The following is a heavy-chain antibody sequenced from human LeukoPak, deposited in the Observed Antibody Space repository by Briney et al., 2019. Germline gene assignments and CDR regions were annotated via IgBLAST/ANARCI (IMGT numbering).Heavy chain of an antibody. CDR1: GGSISSGGYY. V-gene: IGHV4-30-2*01. CDR3: ARDGDIVVVPAATRFDP. D-gene: IGHD2-2*01. CDR2: IYHSGST. J-gene: IGHJ5*02. Sequence: SETLSLTCTVSGGSISSGGYYWSWIRQPPGKGLEWIGYIYHSGSTYYNPSLKSRVTISVDRSKNQFSLKLSSVTAADTAVYYCARDGDIVVVPAATRFDPWGQGTLVTVSS.